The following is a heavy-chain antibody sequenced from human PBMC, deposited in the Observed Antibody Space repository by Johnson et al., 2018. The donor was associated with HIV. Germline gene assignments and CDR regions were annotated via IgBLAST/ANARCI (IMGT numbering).Heavy chain of an antibody. Sequence: VQLVESGGGLVQPGRSLRLSCAASGFTFNDYAMHWVRQAPGKGLEWVSGINWNSGTIVYADSVKGRFTISRDNAKNSMYLRMNSRRAEDTAFYYCVKDRGIRGVIRGAFDMGGQGTMVTVSS. CDR1: GFTFNDYA. J-gene: IGHJ3*02. CDR2: INWNSGTI. D-gene: IGHD3-10*01. V-gene: IGHV3-9*01. CDR3: VKDRGIRGVIRGAFDM.